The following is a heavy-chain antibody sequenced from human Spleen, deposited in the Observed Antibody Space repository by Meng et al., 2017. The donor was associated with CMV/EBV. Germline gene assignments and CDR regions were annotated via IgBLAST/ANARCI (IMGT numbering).Heavy chain of an antibody. D-gene: IGHD1-26*01. CDR1: GGSFSGYC. CDR2: INHSGST. Sequence: SETLSLTCAVYGGSFSGYCWSWIRQPPGKGLEWIGEINHSGSTNYNPSLKSRVTISVDTSKNQFSLKLSSVTAADTAVYYCARGRKEATYYFDYWGQGTLVTVSS. CDR3: ARGRKEATYYFDY. J-gene: IGHJ4*02. V-gene: IGHV4-34*01.